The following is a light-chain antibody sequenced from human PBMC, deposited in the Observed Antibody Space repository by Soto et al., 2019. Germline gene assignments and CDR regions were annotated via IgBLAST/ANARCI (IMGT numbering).Light chain of an antibody. CDR1: NSNIGTNS. V-gene: IGLV1-44*01. CDR3: GTWDSSLSAGV. Sequence: QSVLTQPPSASGTPGQRVTISCSGSNSNIGTNSMNWYQQLPGTAPKLLIHSNNQRPSGVPDRFSGSKSGTSASLAISGLQTGDEADYYCGTWDSSLSAGVFGGGTKLTVL. CDR2: SNN. J-gene: IGLJ2*01.